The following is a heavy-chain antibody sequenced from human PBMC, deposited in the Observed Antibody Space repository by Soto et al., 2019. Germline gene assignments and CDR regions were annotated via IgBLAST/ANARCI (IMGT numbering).Heavy chain of an antibody. V-gene: IGHV1-69*13. CDR2: IIPIFGTA. D-gene: IGHD3-22*01. J-gene: IGHJ3*02. CDR3: GIDAGHVGTMIVVVTRDDAFDI. Sequence: SVKVSCKASGGTFSSYAISWVRQAPGQGLEWMGGIIPIFGTANYAQKFQGRVTITADESTSTAYMELSSLRSEDTAVYYCGIDAGHVGTMIVVVTRDDAFDIWGQGTMVTVSS. CDR1: GGTFSSYA.